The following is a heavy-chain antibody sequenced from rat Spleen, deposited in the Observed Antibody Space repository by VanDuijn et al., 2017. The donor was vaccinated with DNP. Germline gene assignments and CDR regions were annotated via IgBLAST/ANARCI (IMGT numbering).Heavy chain of an antibody. J-gene: IGHJ2*01. D-gene: IGHD4-3*01. CDR1: GFTFSSYW. CDR3: VRWNSGHFDY. V-gene: IGHV5-58*01. CDR2: INTDGGST. Sequence: EVQLVESGGGLVQPGRSLKLSCVASGFTFSSYWMFWVRQAPGKGLEWVASINTDGGSTYYGVSVKGRFTISRDNAKSTLYLQMNSLRSEDMATYYCVRWNSGHFDYWGQGVMVTVSS.